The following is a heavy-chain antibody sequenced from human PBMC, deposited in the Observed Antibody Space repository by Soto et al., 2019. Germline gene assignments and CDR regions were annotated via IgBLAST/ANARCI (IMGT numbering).Heavy chain of an antibody. CDR1: GFTFSTCG. J-gene: IGHJ6*02. CDR2: IWYDGTKK. V-gene: IGHV3-33*01. Sequence: PGGSLRLSCAASGFTFSTCGMHWVRQAPGKGLEWAAVIWYDGTKKYYGDSVKGRFTISRDNSKNTLYLQMNSLGVEDTAVYYCARVPTSSLYDMDVWGQGTTVTVS. D-gene: IGHD1-26*01. CDR3: ARVPTSSLYDMDV.